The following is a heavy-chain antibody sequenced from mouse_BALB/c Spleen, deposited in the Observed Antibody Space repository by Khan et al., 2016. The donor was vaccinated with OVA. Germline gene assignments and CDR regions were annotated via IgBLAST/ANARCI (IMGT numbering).Heavy chain of an antibody. V-gene: IGHV14-3*02. J-gene: IGHJ3*01. CDR1: GFNIKDTY. Sequence: VQLKESGAELVKPGASVKLSCTASGFNIKDTYIHWVKQRPEQGLEWIGRIDPANGNTEFDPKFQGKATITADTSSNTAYLQISSLTSEDTAVYYCQLAWFAYWGQGTLVTVSA. CDR3: QLAWFAY. D-gene: IGHD4-1*02. CDR2: IDPANGNT.